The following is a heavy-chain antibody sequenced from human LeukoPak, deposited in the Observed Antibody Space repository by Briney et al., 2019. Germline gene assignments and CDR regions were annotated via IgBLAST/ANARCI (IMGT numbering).Heavy chain of an antibody. J-gene: IGHJ4*02. D-gene: IGHD1-26*01. V-gene: IGHV1-8*03. CDR3: ARSDSSGSYPTY. CDR1: GYTFTGYY. CDR2: MNPNSGNT. Sequence: ASVKVSCKASGYTFTGYYMHWVRQAPGQVHEWMGWMNPNSGNTGYAQKFQGRVTITRNTSISTAYMELSSLRSEDTAVYYCARSDSSGSYPTYWGQGTLVTVSS.